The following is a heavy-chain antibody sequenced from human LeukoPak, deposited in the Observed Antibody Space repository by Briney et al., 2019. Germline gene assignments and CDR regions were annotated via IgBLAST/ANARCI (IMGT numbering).Heavy chain of an antibody. J-gene: IGHJ6*03. Sequence: SETLSLTCTVSGGSISSSSYYWGRIRQPPGKGLEWIGSIYYSGSTYYNPSLKSRVTISVDTSKNQFSLKLSSVTAADTAVYYCARHREQQLVPSYYYYYMDVWGKGTTVTVSS. V-gene: IGHV4-39*01. D-gene: IGHD6-13*01. CDR1: GGSISSSSYY. CDR3: ARHREQQLVPSYYYYYMDV. CDR2: IYYSGST.